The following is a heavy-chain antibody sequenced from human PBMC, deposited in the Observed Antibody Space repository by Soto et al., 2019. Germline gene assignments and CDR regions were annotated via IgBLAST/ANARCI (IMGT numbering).Heavy chain of an antibody. Sequence: ASVKASCKASRYTFTSYAMHWVRQAPGQRLEWMGWINAGNGNTKYSQKFQGRVTITRDTSASTAYMELSSLRSEDTAVYYCARSIVVVTALDYWGQGTLVTVSS. J-gene: IGHJ4*02. CDR2: INAGNGNT. CDR1: RYTFTSYA. V-gene: IGHV1-3*01. D-gene: IGHD2-21*02. CDR3: ARSIVVVTALDY.